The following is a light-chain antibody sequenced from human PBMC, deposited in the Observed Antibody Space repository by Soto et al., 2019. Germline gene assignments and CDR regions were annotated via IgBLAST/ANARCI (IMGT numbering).Light chain of an antibody. CDR1: QSISSY. Sequence: DIQMTQSPPSLSASVGDRVTITCRASQSISSYLNWYQQKPGKAPKLLIYAASSLQSGVPSRFSGSGPWPDFTLTIRSLQPEDFATYYCQQSYSTPWTFGQGTTVEIK. V-gene: IGKV1-39*01. CDR3: QQSYSTPWT. CDR2: AAS. J-gene: IGKJ1*01.